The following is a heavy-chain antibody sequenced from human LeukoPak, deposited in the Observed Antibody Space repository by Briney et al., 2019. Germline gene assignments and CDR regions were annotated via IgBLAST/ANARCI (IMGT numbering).Heavy chain of an antibody. CDR1: GFIFSSYS. CDR3: ARVQERLWSFDY. CDR2: ISSRSTYI. Sequence: GGSLRLSCAASGFIFSSYSMIWVRQAPGKGLEWVSCISSRSTYIYYADSLKGRFTISRDDAKNSLYPQMNSLRAEDTAVYYCARVQERLWSFDYWGQGTLVTVSS. V-gene: IGHV3-21*01. J-gene: IGHJ4*02. D-gene: IGHD5-18*01.